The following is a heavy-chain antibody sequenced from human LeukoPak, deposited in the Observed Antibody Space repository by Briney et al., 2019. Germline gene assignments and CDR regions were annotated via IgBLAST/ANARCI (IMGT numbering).Heavy chain of an antibody. Sequence: AGGSLRLSCAASGFTFSSYAMSWVRQAPGKGLEWVSAISGSGGSTYYADSVKGRFTISRDNSKSTLYLQMNSLRAEDTAVYYCAKLGSSSPDYYYYMDGWGKGTTVTVSS. CDR3: AKLGSSSPDYYYYMDG. CDR2: ISGSGGST. D-gene: IGHD6-6*01. CDR1: GFTFSSYA. J-gene: IGHJ6*03. V-gene: IGHV3-23*01.